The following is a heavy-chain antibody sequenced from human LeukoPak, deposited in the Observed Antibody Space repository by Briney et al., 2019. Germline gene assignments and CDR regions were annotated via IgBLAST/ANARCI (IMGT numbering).Heavy chain of an antibody. Sequence: GRSLRLSCAASGFTFSGYAMHWVRQAPGKGLEWVAVISYDGSNKYYADSVKGRFTISRDNSKNTLYLQMNSLRAEDTAVYYCARASREADCFDYWGQGTLVTVSS. CDR3: ARASREADCFDY. CDR1: GFTFSGYA. CDR2: ISYDGSNK. V-gene: IGHV3-30-3*01. D-gene: IGHD6-13*01. J-gene: IGHJ4*02.